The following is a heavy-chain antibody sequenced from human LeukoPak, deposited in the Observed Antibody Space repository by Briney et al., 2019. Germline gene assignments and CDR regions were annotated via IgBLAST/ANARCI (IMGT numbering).Heavy chain of an antibody. CDR1: GFTFSSYS. CDR2: ISSSSSTI. CDR3: VRGSAAAGFDY. J-gene: IGHJ4*02. Sequence: GGSLRLSCAASGFTFSSYSMNWVRQAPGKGLEWVSYISSSSSTIYYADSVKGRSTISRDNAKNSLYLQMNSLRAEDTAVYYCVRGSAAAGFDYWGQGTLVTVSS. V-gene: IGHV3-48*01. D-gene: IGHD6-13*01.